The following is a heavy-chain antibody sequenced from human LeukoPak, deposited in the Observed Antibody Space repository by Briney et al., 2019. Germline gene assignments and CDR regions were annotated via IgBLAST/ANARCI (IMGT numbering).Heavy chain of an antibody. D-gene: IGHD3-22*01. V-gene: IGHV3-30*03. CDR1: GFNFRHYG. J-gene: IGHJ4*02. CDR3: ARDMYYYDSSGVKGFDY. Sequence: GGSLRLSCAASGFNFRHYGMHWVRQAPGKGLEWVAVISYDGNNKYYADSVKGRFTISRDNSRNTLYLQMSSLRAEDTALYYCARDMYYYDSSGVKGFDYWGQGTLVTVSS. CDR2: ISYDGNNK.